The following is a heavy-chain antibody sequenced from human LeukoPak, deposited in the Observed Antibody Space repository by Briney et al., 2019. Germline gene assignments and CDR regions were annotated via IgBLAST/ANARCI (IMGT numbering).Heavy chain of an antibody. J-gene: IGHJ4*02. Sequence: GGSLRLSCAASGFTFSSYAMSWVRQAPGKGLEWVSAISGSGGSTYYADSVKGRFTISRDNSKNTLYLQMDSLIAEDTAVYYCAKQPIAAAGIQYYFDYWGQGTLVTVSS. CDR2: ISGSGGST. CDR1: GFTFSSYA. V-gene: IGHV3-23*01. D-gene: IGHD6-13*01. CDR3: AKQPIAAAGIQYYFDY.